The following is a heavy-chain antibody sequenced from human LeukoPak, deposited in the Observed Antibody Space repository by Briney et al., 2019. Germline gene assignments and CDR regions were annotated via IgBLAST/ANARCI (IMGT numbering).Heavy chain of an antibody. D-gene: IGHD3-22*01. CDR3: ASYDSSGYYRHDGYFDL. CDR1: GGTFSRYA. Sequence: SVKVSCKASGGTFSRYAISWVRQAPGQGLEWMGRIIPIFGTANYAQRFQGRVTITTDESTSTAYMELSSLRSEDTAVYYCASYDSSGYYRHDGYFDLWGRGTLVTVSS. CDR2: IIPIFGTA. V-gene: IGHV1-69*05. J-gene: IGHJ2*01.